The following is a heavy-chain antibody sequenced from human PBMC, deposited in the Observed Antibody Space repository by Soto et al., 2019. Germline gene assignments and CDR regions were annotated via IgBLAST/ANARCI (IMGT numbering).Heavy chain of an antibody. D-gene: IGHD3-22*01. CDR1: GYTFTSYY. Sequence: GASVKVSCKASGYTFTSYYMHWVRQAPGQGLEWMGIINPSGGSTSYAQKFQGRVTVTRDTSTSTVYMELSSLRSEDTAVYYCARGGQKNYYDSSKNWFDPWGQGTLVTVSS. CDR2: INPSGGST. CDR3: ARGGQKNYYDSSKNWFDP. J-gene: IGHJ5*02. V-gene: IGHV1-46*01.